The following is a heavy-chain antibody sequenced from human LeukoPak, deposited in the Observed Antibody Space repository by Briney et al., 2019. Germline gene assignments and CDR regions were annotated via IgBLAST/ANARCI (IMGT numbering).Heavy chain of an antibody. J-gene: IGHJ4*02. D-gene: IGHD4-23*01. CDR1: GFTFSSYA. CDR2: ISGSGGST. Sequence: GGSLRLSCAASGFTFSSYAMSWVRQAPGKVLEWVSAISGSGGSTYYADSVKGRFTISRDNSKNTLYLQLNSLRAEDTAVYYCAKGGYYGGDYAPFDYWGQGTLVTVSS. CDR3: AKGGYYGGDYAPFDY. V-gene: IGHV3-23*01.